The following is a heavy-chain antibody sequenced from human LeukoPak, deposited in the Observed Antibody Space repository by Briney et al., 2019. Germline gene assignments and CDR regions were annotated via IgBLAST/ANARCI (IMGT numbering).Heavy chain of an antibody. CDR2: MNPNSGNT. Sequence: ASVKVSCKASGGTFSNYTISWVRQAPGQGLEWMGWMNPNSGNTGYAQKFQGRVTITRNTSISTAYMELSSLRSEDTAVYYCARGGASGDYYFDYWGQGTLVTVSS. J-gene: IGHJ4*02. D-gene: IGHD3-10*01. V-gene: IGHV1-8*03. CDR3: ARGGASGDYYFDY. CDR1: GGTFSNYT.